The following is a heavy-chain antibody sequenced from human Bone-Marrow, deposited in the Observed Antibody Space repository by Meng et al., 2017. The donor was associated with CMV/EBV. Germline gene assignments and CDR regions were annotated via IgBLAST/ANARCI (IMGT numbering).Heavy chain of an antibody. V-gene: IGHV4-34*01. D-gene: IGHD3-3*01. CDR1: GGSFSGYY. CDR2: INHSGST. CDR3: ARISRSPEPFWSGYYYYYGMDV. Sequence: SETLSLTCAVYGGSFSGYYWSWIRQPPGKGLEWIGEINHSGSTNYNPSLKSRVTISVDTSKNQFSLKLSSVTAADTAVYYCARISRSPEPFWSGYYYYYGMDVWGQGTTVTVSS. J-gene: IGHJ6*02.